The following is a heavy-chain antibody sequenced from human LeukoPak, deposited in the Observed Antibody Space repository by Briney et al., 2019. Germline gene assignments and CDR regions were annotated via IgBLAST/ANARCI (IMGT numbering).Heavy chain of an antibody. CDR2: IYYSGSA. J-gene: IGHJ4*02. CDR3: ARDGKYCSGGSCYSAGIGY. Sequence: ASQTLSLICTVSGGSISSGGYYYSWIRQHPGKGLEWIGHIYYSGSAFYNPSLKSRGTMSIDTSKNQFSLDLSSVTAADTAVYYCARDGKYCSGGSCYSAGIGYWGQGTLVTVSS. V-gene: IGHV4-31*03. CDR1: GGSISSGGYY. D-gene: IGHD2-15*01.